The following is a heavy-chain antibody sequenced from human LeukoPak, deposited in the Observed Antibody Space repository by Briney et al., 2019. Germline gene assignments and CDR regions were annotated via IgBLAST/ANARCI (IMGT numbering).Heavy chain of an antibody. CDR1: GFTFSDYY. D-gene: IGHD3-22*01. V-gene: IGHV3-11*04. CDR2: ISNNGRSV. Sequence: PGGSLRLSCAASGFTFSDYYMGWIRQAPGKGLEWVSYISNNGRSVYYADSVKGRFTMSRDNGKKSLYVQMNSLRADDTAVYYCARAKYDSSGYYYSGFDIWGQGTMVTVSS. J-gene: IGHJ3*02. CDR3: ARAKYDSSGYYYSGFDI.